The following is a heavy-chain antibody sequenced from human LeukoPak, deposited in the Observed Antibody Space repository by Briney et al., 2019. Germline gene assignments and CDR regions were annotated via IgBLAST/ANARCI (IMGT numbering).Heavy chain of an antibody. CDR2: ISSSSSTL. CDR3: ARVNDFWSGYQAGADY. V-gene: IGHV3-48*02. D-gene: IGHD3-3*01. Sequence: GGSLRLSCAASGFTFSSYSMNWVRQAPGKGLEWVSYISSSSSTLYYADSVKGRFTISRDNAKNSLYLQMNSLRDEDTAVYYCARVNDFWSGYQAGADYWGQGTLVTVSS. J-gene: IGHJ4*02. CDR1: GFTFSSYS.